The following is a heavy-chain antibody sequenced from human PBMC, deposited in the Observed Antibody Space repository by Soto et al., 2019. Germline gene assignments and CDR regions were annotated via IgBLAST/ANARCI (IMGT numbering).Heavy chain of an antibody. J-gene: IGHJ3*02. CDR1: GSSIHHFY. CDR2: IYDSGST. D-gene: IGHD3-9*01. CDR3: AASYYAILTGHFAFDM. V-gene: IGHV4-59*01. Sequence: SDTLSLTCTLSGSSIHHFYWSWIWQSPGKGLEWLGYIYDSGSTSYNPSLKSRVTMSMDTSKTQFSLNLSSVTAADTAVYFCAASYYAILTGHFAFDMCGHWTMVT.